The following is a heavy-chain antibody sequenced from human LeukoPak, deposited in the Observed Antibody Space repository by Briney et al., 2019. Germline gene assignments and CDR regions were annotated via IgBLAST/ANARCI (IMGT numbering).Heavy chain of an antibody. V-gene: IGHV3-21*01. D-gene: IGHD2-21*01. CDR2: ISSSSSYI. J-gene: IGHJ4*02. Sequence: PGGSLRLSWAASGXTFSSYSMNWVRQAPGKGLEWVSSISSSSSYIYYADSVKGRFTISRDNAKNSLYLQMNSLRAEDTAVYYCAGASYGHMAYWGQGTLVTVSS. CDR3: AGASYGHMAY. CDR1: GXTFSSYS.